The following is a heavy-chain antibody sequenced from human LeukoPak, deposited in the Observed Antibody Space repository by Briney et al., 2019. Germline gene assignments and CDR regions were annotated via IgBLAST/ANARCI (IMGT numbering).Heavy chain of an antibody. CDR2: IHYSGST. Sequence: SETLSLTCTVSGGSISSHFWSWIRQPPGKGLEWIGYIHYSGSTNYNPSLKSRVTISVDTSKNQFSLKLSSVTAADTAVYYCARGRLGSSWYIPWWFDPWGQGTLVTVSS. V-gene: IGHV4-59*11. CDR1: GGSISSHF. D-gene: IGHD6-13*01. J-gene: IGHJ5*02. CDR3: ARGRLGSSWYIPWWFDP.